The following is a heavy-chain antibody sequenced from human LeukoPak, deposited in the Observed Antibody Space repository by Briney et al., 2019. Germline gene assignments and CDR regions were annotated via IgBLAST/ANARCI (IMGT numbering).Heavy chain of an antibody. CDR2: MYNSVS. V-gene: IGHV4-59*08. CDR1: GGSISNYY. J-gene: IGHJ4*02. CDR3: ARHRARDGYNALAY. Sequence: SETLSLTCSVSGGSISNYYWSWIRQPPGKAREWIAYMYNSVSNYTPSLKSRVTISVDTSKNQFYMKLSSVTAADTAVYYCARHRARDGYNALAYWGQGTLVTVSS. D-gene: IGHD5-24*01.